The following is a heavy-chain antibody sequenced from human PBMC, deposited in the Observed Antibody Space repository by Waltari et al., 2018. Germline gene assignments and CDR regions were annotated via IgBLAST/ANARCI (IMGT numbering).Heavy chain of an antibody. Sequence: QVQLQQWGAGLLKPSETLSLTCAVYGGSFSAYYWNWIRQSPGKGLEGIGEINQGGRTSYNPTLQSRVFIAGDVSKTQFSRRMKCVTAADTAVYYCARKSGWYSRGNQRPSGGFFDSWGQGGLVTVSS. CDR2: INQGGRT. CDR1: GGSFSAYY. V-gene: IGHV4-34*02. D-gene: IGHD6-13*01. CDR3: ARKSGWYSRGNQRPSGGFFDS. J-gene: IGHJ4*02.